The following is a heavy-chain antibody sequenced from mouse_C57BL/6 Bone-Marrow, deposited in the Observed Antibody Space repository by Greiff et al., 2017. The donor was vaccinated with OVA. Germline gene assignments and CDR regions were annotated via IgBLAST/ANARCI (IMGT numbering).Heavy chain of an antibody. CDR2: IDPSDSYT. Sequence: VQLQQPGAELVKPGASVKLSCKASGYTFTSYWMQWVTQRPGQGLEWIGEIDPSDSYTNYNQKFKGKATLTVDTSSSTAYMQLSSLTSEDSAVYYCARRGGGTGWYFDVWGTGTTVTVSS. J-gene: IGHJ1*03. D-gene: IGHD4-1*01. V-gene: IGHV1-50*01. CDR1: GYTFTSYW. CDR3: ARRGGGTGWYFDV.